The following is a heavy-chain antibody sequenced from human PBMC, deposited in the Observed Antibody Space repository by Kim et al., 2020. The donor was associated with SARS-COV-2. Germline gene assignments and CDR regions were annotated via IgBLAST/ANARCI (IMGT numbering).Heavy chain of an antibody. V-gene: IGHV3-21*01. CDR3: ARARRVLGSSSRVFDY. J-gene: IGHJ4*02. D-gene: IGHD6-6*01. Sequence: GGSLRLSCAASGFTFSSYSMNWVRQAPGKGLEWVSSISSSSSYIYYADSVKGRFTISRDNAKNSLYLQMNSLRAEDTAVYYCARARRVLGSSSRVFDYWGQGTLVTVSS. CDR1: GFTFSSYS. CDR2: ISSSSSYI.